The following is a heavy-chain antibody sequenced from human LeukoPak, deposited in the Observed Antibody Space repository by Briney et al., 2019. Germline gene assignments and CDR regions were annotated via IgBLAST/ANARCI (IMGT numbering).Heavy chain of an antibody. Sequence: PGRSLRLSCAASGFTFDDYAMHWVRQAPGKGLEWVSGISWNSGSIGYADSVKGRFTISRDNAKNSLYLQMNSLRAEDTALYYCAKAYSSSWYSGAFDIWGQGTMVTVSS. CDR2: ISWNSGSI. CDR1: GFTFDDYA. CDR3: AKAYSSSWYSGAFDI. D-gene: IGHD6-13*01. J-gene: IGHJ3*02. V-gene: IGHV3-9*01.